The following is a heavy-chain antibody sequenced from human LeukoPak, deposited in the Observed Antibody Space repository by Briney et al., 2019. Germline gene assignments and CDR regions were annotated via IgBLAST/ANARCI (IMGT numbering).Heavy chain of an antibody. CDR2: INPGSGFT. V-gene: IGHV1-46*01. Sequence: PVKPSCKPAANTVTASSIIHWVRQAPGQGQEWMGVINPGSGFTSNGARFRGRVTLTRDMPTSTVYMDLNTLRSENTAVYHCAREPTGTGGFDCWGQGTLVTVSS. CDR1: ANTVTASSI. D-gene: IGHD1-1*01. CDR3: AREPTGTGGFDC. J-gene: IGHJ4*02.